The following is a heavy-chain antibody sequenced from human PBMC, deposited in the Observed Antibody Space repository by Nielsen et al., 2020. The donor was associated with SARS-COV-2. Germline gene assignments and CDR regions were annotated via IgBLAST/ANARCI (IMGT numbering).Heavy chain of an antibody. Sequence: GGSLRLSCAASGFTFDDYAMHWVRQAPGKGLEWVSGISWNSGSIGYADSVKGRFTISRDNAKNSLYLQMNSLRDEDTAVYYCAREAALPAAICDYWGQGTLVTVSS. D-gene: IGHD2-2*02. CDR1: GFTFDDYA. J-gene: IGHJ4*02. CDR3: AREAALPAAICDY. CDR2: ISWNSGSI. V-gene: IGHV3-9*01.